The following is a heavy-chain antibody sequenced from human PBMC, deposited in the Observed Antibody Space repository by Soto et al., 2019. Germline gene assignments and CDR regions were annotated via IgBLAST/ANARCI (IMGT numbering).Heavy chain of an antibody. CDR1: GGSISSGGYY. J-gene: IGHJ5*02. V-gene: IGHV4-31*03. Sequence: LSLTCTVSGGSISSGGYYWNWIRQHPGKGLEWIGYVYYSGSTYYTPSLRSRVTMSADTSKNQFSLKLSSVTAADTALYYCARGADNSYKWFDPWGQGTLVTVSS. CDR2: VYYSGST. D-gene: IGHD3-9*01. CDR3: ARGADNSYKWFDP.